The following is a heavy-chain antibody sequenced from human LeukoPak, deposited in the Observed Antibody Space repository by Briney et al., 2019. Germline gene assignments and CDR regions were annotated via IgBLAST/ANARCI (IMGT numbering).Heavy chain of an antibody. CDR1: GGSVSCGRYY. J-gene: IGHJ4*02. D-gene: IGHD5-12*01. CDR3: ARGISIVATKN. CDR2: ISYSVST. V-gene: IGHV4-61*01. Sequence: PSETLSLTCTVSGGSVSCGRYYWSWIRQPPGKGLECIVYISYSVSTNNTPSLKSRVTTSVDTSKNQFSLKLSSVTAADTAVYYCARGISIVATKNWGQRTLVTVSS.